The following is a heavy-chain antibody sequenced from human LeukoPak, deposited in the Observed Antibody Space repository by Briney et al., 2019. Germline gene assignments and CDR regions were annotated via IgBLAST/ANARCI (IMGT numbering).Heavy chain of an antibody. Sequence: ASVKVSCRASGYTFTSYDINWVRQATGQGLEWMGWMNPNSGNIGYAEKFQGRVTMTRNTSISTAYMELSSLRSEDTAVYYCARGILLRPGYYYYMDVWGKGTTVTVSS. CDR3: ARGILLRPGYYYYMDV. J-gene: IGHJ6*03. CDR2: MNPNSGNI. V-gene: IGHV1-8*01. D-gene: IGHD3-3*01. CDR1: GYTFTSYD.